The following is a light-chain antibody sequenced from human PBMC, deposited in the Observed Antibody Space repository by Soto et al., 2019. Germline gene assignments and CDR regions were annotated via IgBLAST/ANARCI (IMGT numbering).Light chain of an antibody. V-gene: IGLV2-8*01. CDR3: SSYAGSNLGV. CDR2: EVS. Sequence: QSALTQPPSASGSPGQSVTISCTGTSSDVGGYNYVSWYQQHPGKAPKLMIYEVSKRPSGVPDRLSGSKSGNTAYLTVSGLQAEDEADYYCSSYAGSNLGVFGGGTQLTVL. CDR1: SSDVGGYNY. J-gene: IGLJ2*01.